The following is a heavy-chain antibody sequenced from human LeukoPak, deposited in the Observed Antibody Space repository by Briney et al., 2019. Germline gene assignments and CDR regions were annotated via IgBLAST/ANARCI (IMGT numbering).Heavy chain of an antibody. D-gene: IGHD6-13*01. Sequence: SETLSLTCTVSGGSISSYYWSWIRQPPGKGLEWIGYIYYSGSTNYNPSLKSRVTISVDTSRNQFSLKLSSVTAADTAVYYCARGRSSSWYPGDYWGQGTLVTVSS. J-gene: IGHJ4*02. CDR3: ARGRSSSWYPGDY. V-gene: IGHV4-59*01. CDR1: GGSISSYY. CDR2: IYYSGST.